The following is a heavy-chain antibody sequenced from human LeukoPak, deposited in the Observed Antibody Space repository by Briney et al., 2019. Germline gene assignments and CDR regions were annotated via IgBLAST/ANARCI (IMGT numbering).Heavy chain of an antibody. CDR1: GFTFSSYW. CDR3: AKDYSTVTTSWPGDY. J-gene: IGHJ4*02. D-gene: IGHD4-17*01. CDR2: LSPDGSST. Sequence: GGSLRLSCAASGFTFSSYWMQWVRQAPGKGLVWVSRLSPDGSSTTSADSVKGRFTISRDNAKNTLYLQMSSLRAEDTAVYYCAKDYSTVTTSWPGDYWGQGTLVTVSS. V-gene: IGHV3-74*01.